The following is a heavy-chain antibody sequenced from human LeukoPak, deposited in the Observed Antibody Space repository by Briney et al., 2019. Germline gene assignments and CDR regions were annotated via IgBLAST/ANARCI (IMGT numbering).Heavy chain of an antibody. CDR3: ARHQLSRVAYYYDSSGYQTPFDY. D-gene: IGHD3-22*01. Sequence: PSETLSLTCAVYGGSFSGYYWSWIRQPPGKGLEWIGEINHSGSTNYNPSLKSRVTISVDTSKNQFSLKLSSVTAADTAVYYCARHQLSRVAYYYDSSGYQTPFDYWGQGTLVTVSS. J-gene: IGHJ4*02. CDR2: INHSGST. CDR1: GGSFSGYY. V-gene: IGHV4-34*01.